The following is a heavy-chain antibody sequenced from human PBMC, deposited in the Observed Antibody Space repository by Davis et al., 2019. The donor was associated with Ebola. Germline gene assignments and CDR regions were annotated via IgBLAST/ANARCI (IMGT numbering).Heavy chain of an antibody. V-gene: IGHV4-34*01. D-gene: IGHD3-10*01. CDR1: GGSFSGYY. Sequence: SETLSLTCAVYGGSFSGYYWSWIRQPPGKGLEWIGSIYYSGSTYYNPSLKSRVTISVDTSKNQFSLKLSSVTAADTAVYYCARVHSTYGSGSYFDYWGQGTLVTVSS. CDR2: IYYSGST. CDR3: ARVHSTYGSGSYFDY. J-gene: IGHJ4*02.